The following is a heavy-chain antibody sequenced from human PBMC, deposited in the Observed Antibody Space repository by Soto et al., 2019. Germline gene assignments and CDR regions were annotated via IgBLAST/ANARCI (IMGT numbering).Heavy chain of an antibody. D-gene: IGHD6-19*01. Sequence: QVQLVQSGAEVKKPGASVKVSCKASGYILTGYYMNWVRQAPGQGLEWMGWINPNSGGTNYAQRFQGRVTMTRDTSISTAYTELSRLRSDDTAVYYCAKPLYSSSGYWGQGTLVTFSA. CDR2: INPNSGGT. CDR1: GYILTGYY. J-gene: IGHJ4*02. CDR3: AKPLYSSSGY. V-gene: IGHV1-2*02.